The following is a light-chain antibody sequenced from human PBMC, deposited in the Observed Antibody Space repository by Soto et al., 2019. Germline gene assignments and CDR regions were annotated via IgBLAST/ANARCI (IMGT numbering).Light chain of an antibody. CDR1: QSVGNNY. CDR3: QQYGSSPTT. J-gene: IGKJ1*01. Sequence: ELVLTQSPGTLSLSPGERATLSCRASQSVGNNYLAWYQHKPGQAPRLLIYTASSRATGIPDRFSGSGSGTDFTLTISRLEPEDFAVYYCQQYGSSPTTFGQGTKVDIK. V-gene: IGKV3-20*01. CDR2: TAS.